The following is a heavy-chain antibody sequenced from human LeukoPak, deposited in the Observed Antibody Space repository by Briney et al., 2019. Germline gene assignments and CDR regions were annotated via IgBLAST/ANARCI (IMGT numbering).Heavy chain of an antibody. J-gene: IGHJ4*02. CDR1: GYSFTGHY. CDR3: ARVGGMDTAMVDFDY. V-gene: IGHV1-2*02. Sequence: ASVKVSCKASGYSFTGHYIHWVRQAPGQGLEWMGCINPNTGGTNYAQKFQGRVTMTSDTSTTTAYMGLSSLSSDDTAVYYCARVGGMDTAMVDFDYWGQGTLVTVSS. D-gene: IGHD5-18*01. CDR2: INPNTGGT.